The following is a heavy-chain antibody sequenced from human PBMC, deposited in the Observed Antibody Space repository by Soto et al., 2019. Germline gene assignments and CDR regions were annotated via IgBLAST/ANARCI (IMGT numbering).Heavy chain of an antibody. Sequence: SVKVSCKASGGTFSSYAISWVRQAPGQGLEWMGGIIPIFGTANYAQKFQGRVTITADESTSTAYMELSSLRSEDTAVYYCARVGIVGATRVLDYYYGMDVWGQGTTVTVSS. D-gene: IGHD1-26*01. CDR1: GGTFSSYA. CDR2: IIPIFGTA. CDR3: ARVGIVGATRVLDYYYGMDV. V-gene: IGHV1-69*13. J-gene: IGHJ6*02.